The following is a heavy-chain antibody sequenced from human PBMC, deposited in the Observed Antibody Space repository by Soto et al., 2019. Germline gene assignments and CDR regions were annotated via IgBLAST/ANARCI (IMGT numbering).Heavy chain of an antibody. V-gene: IGHV1-2*02. CDR1: GYTFTGYY. D-gene: IGHD3-22*01. CDR3: AKTYDGSGQPSHWFGP. Sequence: ASVKVSCKASGYTFTGYYIHWVRQAPGQGLQWVGWINPKTGATNFAQRFQGRVTMTRDTSITTAYMDLSSLTSDDTATHYCAKTYDGSGQPSHWFGPWGQGTPVTVYS. J-gene: IGHJ5*02. CDR2: INPKTGAT.